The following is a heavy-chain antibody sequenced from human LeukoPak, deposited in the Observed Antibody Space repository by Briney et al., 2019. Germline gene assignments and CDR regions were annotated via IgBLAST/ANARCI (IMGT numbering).Heavy chain of an antibody. D-gene: IGHD5-12*01. CDR2: ISSSSSYI. V-gene: IGHV3-21*01. CDR3: ARDPTESGYSGCVTFDY. Sequence: SLRLSCAASGFTFSSYSMNWVRQAPGKGLEWVSSISSSSSYIYYADSVKGRFTISRDNAKNSLYLQMNSLRAEDTAVYYCARDPTESGYSGCVTFDYWGQGTLVTVS. CDR1: GFTFSSYS. J-gene: IGHJ4*02.